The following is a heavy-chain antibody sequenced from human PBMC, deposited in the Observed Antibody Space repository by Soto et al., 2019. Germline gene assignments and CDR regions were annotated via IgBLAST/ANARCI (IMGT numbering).Heavy chain of an antibody. Sequence: QPGGSLRLSFPAPGFTFISYDIHWSGQATEKGLEWVSAIGTAVDTYYPASVKARSTISRENAKHSLYLKMNSLRAGDTAVFLPHTSKFASFLGFWSGYYGGLRNYYYYYMDVWGEGTTVTVSS. CDR1: GFTFISYD. CDR3: HTSKFASFLGFWSGYYGGLRNYYYYYMDV. CDR2: IGTAVDT. J-gene: IGHJ6*03. D-gene: IGHD3-3*01. V-gene: IGHV3-13*01.